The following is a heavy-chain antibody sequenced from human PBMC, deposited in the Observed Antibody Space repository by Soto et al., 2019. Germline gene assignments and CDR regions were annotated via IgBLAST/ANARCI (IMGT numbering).Heavy chain of an antibody. Sequence: GGSLRLSCAASGFTFSSYAMSWVRQAPGKGLEWVSSISGSGGRIYYADSVKGRFTISRDNSKNTLYLQVNSLRAEDTAVYYCARRTEDGYNTHYYAFGIWGQGTMVTVSS. CDR2: ISGSGGRI. CDR3: ARRTEDGYNTHYYAFGI. J-gene: IGHJ3*02. D-gene: IGHD5-12*01. CDR1: GFTFSSYA. V-gene: IGHV3-23*01.